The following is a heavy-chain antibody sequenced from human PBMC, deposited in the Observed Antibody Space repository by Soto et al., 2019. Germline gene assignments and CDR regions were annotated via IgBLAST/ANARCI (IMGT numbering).Heavy chain of an antibody. CDR1: GFTFSSYA. CDR2: ISCSGGST. V-gene: IGHV3-23*01. D-gene: IGHD2-2*03. J-gene: IGHJ4*02. CDR3: AKDRGGYCSSTSCELAGGFEY. Sequence: GGSLRLSCAASGFTFSSYAMSWVRQAPGKGLEWVSAISCSGGSTYYADSVKGRFTISRDNSKNTPYLQMNSLRAEDTAVYYCAKDRGGYCSSTSCELAGGFEYWGQGTLVTVSS.